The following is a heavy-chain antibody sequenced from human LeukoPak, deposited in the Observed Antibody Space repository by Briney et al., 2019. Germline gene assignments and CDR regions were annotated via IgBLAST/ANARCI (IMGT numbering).Heavy chain of an antibody. CDR1: GYSFTSYW. V-gene: IGHV5-51*01. CDR2: IYPGDSDT. Sequence: GESLKISCKGSGYSFTSYWIGWVRQMPGKGLEWMGIIYPGDSDTRYSPPFQGQVTISADKSISTAYLQWSSLKASDTAMYYCARQSSYYYDSSGYYRVWGQGTLVTVSS. CDR3: ARQSSYYYDSSGYYRV. J-gene: IGHJ4*02. D-gene: IGHD3-22*01.